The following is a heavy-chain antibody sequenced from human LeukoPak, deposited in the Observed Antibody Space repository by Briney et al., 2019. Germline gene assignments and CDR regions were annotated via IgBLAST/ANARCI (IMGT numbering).Heavy chain of an antibody. CDR2: IYTSGST. V-gene: IGHV4-61*02. CDR3: AREIGGYTYGYVPREVSYYFDY. J-gene: IGHJ4*02. CDR1: GGSFSTGSDY. Sequence: SETLSLTCAVYGGSFSTGSDYWSWIRQAAGKGLEWIGRIYTSGSTDYNPSLKSRVTISVDTSKNQFSLKLSSVTAADTAVYYCAREIGGYTYGYVPREVSYYFDYWGQGTLVTVSS. D-gene: IGHD5-18*01.